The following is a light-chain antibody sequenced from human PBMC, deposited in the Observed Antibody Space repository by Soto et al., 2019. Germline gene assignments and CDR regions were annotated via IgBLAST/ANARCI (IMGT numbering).Light chain of an antibody. CDR3: QQHSGYSPYT. CDR1: QSIGSS. V-gene: IGKV1-5*03. J-gene: IGKJ2*01. Sequence: DIQMTQSPSTLSASVGDRVTITCRASQSIGSSLAWYQQKPGKAPKLLIYRASTLEDGVPSRFSGSGSGAECSLIISSLQPHDFAPYYCQQHSGYSPYTFGQGNKLVI. CDR2: RAS.